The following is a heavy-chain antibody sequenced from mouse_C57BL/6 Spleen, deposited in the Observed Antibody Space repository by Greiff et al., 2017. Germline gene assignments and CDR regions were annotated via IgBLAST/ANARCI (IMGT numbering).Heavy chain of an antibody. J-gene: IGHJ2*01. Sequence: QVQLLQSGADLARPGASVKMSCTASGFTFTSYTMPWVKQRPGQGLEWIGYINPSSGYTKYIQKFKDRVILSADKSTSTPYMQLSSLTSEDSAVYYCGTWGVCDYDSADYWGQGTTLTVSS. CDR1: GFTFTSYT. D-gene: IGHD2-4*01. CDR2: INPSSGYT. V-gene: IGHV1-4*01. CDR3: GTWGVCDYDSADY.